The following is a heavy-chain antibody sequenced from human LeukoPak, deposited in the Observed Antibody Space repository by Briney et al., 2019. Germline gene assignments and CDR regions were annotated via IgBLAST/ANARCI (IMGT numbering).Heavy chain of an antibody. CDR1: GFSFANSV. J-gene: IGHJ4*02. V-gene: IGHV3-23*01. D-gene: IGHD4-23*01. CDR3: ARGRPHGNDY. CDR2: ISGSGDRT. Sequence: GGSLRLSCAASGFSFANSVISWIRQAPGKGPEWVSAISGSGDRTDYADSVRGRFTISRDNAKITLYLQMNSLRVEDTAVYYCARGRPHGNDYWGQGTLVTVSS.